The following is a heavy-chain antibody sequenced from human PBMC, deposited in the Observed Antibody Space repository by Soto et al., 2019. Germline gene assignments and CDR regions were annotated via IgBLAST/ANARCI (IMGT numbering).Heavy chain of an antibody. CDR1: GGSISSSNW. CDR3: ARDRRYYDSSGYSYYYYGMDV. CDR2: IYHSGST. V-gene: IGHV4-4*02. J-gene: IGHJ6*02. Sequence: SETLSLTCAVSGGSISSSNWWSWVRQPPGKGLEWIGEIYHSGSTNYNPFLKSRVTISVDRSKNQFSLKLSSVTAADTAVYYCARDRRYYDSSGYSYYYYGMDVWGQGTTVTVSS. D-gene: IGHD3-22*01.